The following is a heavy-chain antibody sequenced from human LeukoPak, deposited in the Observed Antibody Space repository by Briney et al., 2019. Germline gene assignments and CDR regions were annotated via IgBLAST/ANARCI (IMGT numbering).Heavy chain of an antibody. V-gene: IGHV3-7*01. Sequence: GGPLRLSCAASGFTFSSYWMSWVRQAPGKGLEWVANIKQDGSEKYYGDSEKGRFTISRDNAKNSLYLQKNRLRAEDTAVYYCASGYSYGQFDYWGQGTLVTVSS. D-gene: IGHD5-18*01. J-gene: IGHJ4*02. CDR3: ASGYSYGQFDY. CDR2: IKQDGSEK. CDR1: GFTFSSYW.